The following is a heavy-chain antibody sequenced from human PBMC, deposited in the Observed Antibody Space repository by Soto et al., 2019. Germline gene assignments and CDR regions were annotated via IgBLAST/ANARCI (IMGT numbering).Heavy chain of an antibody. CDR3: ARGGLRSYWFDP. D-gene: IGHD3-10*01. CDR1: GFTFSTYW. J-gene: IGHJ5*02. CDR2: IIGDGSTT. Sequence: EVQLVESGGGLVQPGGSLRLSCAASGFTFSTYWMHWVRQAPGKGLVWVSRIIGDGSTTNYADSVKGRFTISRDNAKNMLYRQVSGLRAADTAVYYCARGGLRSYWFDPWGQGTLVTVSS. V-gene: IGHV3-74*01.